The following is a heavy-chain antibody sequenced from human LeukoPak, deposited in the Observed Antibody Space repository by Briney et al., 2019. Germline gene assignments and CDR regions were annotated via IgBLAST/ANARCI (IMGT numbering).Heavy chain of an antibody. CDR3: ARHRWDYYKSGSTPFWFDP. CDR2: LYYTGST. J-gene: IGHJ5*02. Sequence: KPSETLSLTCTVSGGSISRISYYWGWIRQPPGEGLDWVGSLYYTGSTYYNPSLRSRVTISVDTSKNQFSLKLSSVTAADTAVYYCARHRWDYYKSGSTPFWFDPWGQGTLVTVSP. D-gene: IGHD3-10*01. V-gene: IGHV4-39*01. CDR1: GGSISRISYY.